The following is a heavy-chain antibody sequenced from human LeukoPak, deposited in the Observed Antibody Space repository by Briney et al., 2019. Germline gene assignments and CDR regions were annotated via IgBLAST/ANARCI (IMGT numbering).Heavy chain of an antibody. V-gene: IGHV4-59*01. Sequence: SETLSLTCTVSGGSISSYYWSWIRQPPGEELEWIGYIYYSGSTNYNPSLKSRVTISVDTSKNQFSLKLSSVTAADTAVYYCARAGVAAAGEFDYWGQGTLVTVSS. CDR2: IYYSGST. J-gene: IGHJ4*02. CDR3: ARAGVAAAGEFDY. D-gene: IGHD6-13*01. CDR1: GGSISSYY.